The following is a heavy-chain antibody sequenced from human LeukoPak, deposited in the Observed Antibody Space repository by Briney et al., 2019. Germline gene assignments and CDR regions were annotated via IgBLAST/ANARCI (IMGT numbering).Heavy chain of an antibody. Sequence: GGSLRLSCAASGFTFSSYAMHWVRQAPGKGLEWVAVISYDGSNKYYADSVKGRFTISRDNSKNTLYLQMNSLRAEDTAVYYCARGIAVALLDYWGQGTLVTVSS. V-gene: IGHV3-30*04. CDR2: ISYDGSNK. J-gene: IGHJ4*02. D-gene: IGHD6-19*01. CDR3: ARGIAVALLDY. CDR1: GFTFSSYA.